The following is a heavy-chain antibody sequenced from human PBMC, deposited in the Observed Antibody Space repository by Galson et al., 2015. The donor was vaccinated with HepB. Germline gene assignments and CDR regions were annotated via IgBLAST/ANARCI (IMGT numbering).Heavy chain of an antibody. D-gene: IGHD2-15*01. J-gene: IGHJ5*02. CDR2: MNPNSGNT. Sequence: SVKVSCKASGYTFTSYDINWVRQATGQGLEWMGWMNPNSGNTGYAQKFQGRVTMTRNTSISTAYMELSSLRSEDTAVYYCARGYCSGGSCYFDPWGQGTLVTVSS. V-gene: IGHV1-8*01. CDR1: GYTFTSYD. CDR3: ARGYCSGGSCYFDP.